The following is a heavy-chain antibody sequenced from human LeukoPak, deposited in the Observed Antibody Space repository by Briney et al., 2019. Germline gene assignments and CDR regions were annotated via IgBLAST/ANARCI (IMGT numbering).Heavy chain of an antibody. CDR3: ARDYGDYAWYGAVRYYYYYMDV. J-gene: IGHJ6*03. Sequence: PSETLSLTCNVFGGSINSGSYYWSWIRQPAGKGLEWIGRIYTSGSTNYNPSLKSRVTISVDTSKNQFSLKLSSVTAADTAVYYCARDYGDYAWYGAVRYYYYYMDVWGKGTTVTVSS. CDR1: GGSINSGSYY. CDR2: IYTSGST. D-gene: IGHD4-17*01. V-gene: IGHV4-61*02.